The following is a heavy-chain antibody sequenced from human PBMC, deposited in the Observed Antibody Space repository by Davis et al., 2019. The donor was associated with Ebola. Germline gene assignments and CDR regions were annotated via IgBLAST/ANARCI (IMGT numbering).Heavy chain of an antibody. CDR1: GFTFSSYA. CDR3: SRGYFNTRGYYRAYYFDL. CDR2: ISGSGGST. Sequence: GESLKISCAASGFTFSSYAMSWVRQAPGKGLEWVSAISGSGGSTYYADSVKGRFAVSRDRSNNTAYLQMNSLRAEDTAIYYCSRGYFNTRGYYRAYYFDLWGRGTLVTVSS. V-gene: IGHV3-23*01. J-gene: IGHJ2*01. D-gene: IGHD3-22*01.